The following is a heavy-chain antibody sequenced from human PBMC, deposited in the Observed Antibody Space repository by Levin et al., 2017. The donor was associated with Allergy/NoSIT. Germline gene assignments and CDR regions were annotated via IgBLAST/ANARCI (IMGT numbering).Heavy chain of an antibody. CDR3: AKSGGSTSGSSSWGLDY. CDR2: ISDDGSKT. J-gene: IGHJ4*02. V-gene: IGHV3-30*18. D-gene: IGHD1-26*01. Sequence: QAGGSLRLSCAASGFTFSSCGMHWVRQAPGKGLEWVAIISDDGSKTYYADSVKGRCTISRDNSKNTLYLQMNSPRAEDAAVYYCAKSGGSTSGSSSWGLDYWGQGTLVAVSS. CDR1: GFTFSSCG.